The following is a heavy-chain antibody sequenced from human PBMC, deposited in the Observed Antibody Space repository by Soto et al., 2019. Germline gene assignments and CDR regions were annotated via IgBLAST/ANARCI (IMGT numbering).Heavy chain of an antibody. J-gene: IGHJ4*02. CDR3: VRTSLVVAAATREDY. Sequence: EVQLVESGGGLVQPGGSLRLSCAASGFTFSRYWMHWVRQAPGKGLVWVSRINSDGSSTSYADSVKGRFTISRDNAKHTLYLQMNSLRAEDTAVYYCVRTSLVVAAATREDYWGQGTLVTVSS. V-gene: IGHV3-74*01. CDR2: INSDGSST. CDR1: GFTFSRYW. D-gene: IGHD2-15*01.